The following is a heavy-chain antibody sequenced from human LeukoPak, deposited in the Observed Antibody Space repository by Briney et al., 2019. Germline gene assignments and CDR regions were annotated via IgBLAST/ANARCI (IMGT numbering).Heavy chain of an antibody. V-gene: IGHV4-39*07. CDR1: GGSISTTSYY. D-gene: IGHD4-11*01. J-gene: IGHJ3*02. CDR3: ARDLQDAFDI. Sequence: PSETLSLTCTVSGGSISTTSYYWGWIRQPPGKGLEWIGSIYYSGSIYYNPSLKSRVTISVDTSKNQFSLKLSSVTAADTAVYYCARDLQDAFDIWGQGTMVTVSS. CDR2: IYYSGSI.